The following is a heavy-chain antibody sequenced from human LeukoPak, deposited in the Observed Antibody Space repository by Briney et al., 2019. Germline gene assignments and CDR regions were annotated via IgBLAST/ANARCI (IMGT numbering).Heavy chain of an antibody. J-gene: IGHJ4*02. CDR2: MNPNNSNT. V-gene: IGHV1-8*01. D-gene: IGHD1-14*01. CDR1: GYTFTSYG. CDR3: VRVPPRTTIYAH. Sequence: ASVRVSCKASGYTFTSYGINWVRQATGQGLEWIGWMNPNNSNTGFAQKFQGRVTMTRNTSIGTAYMELSSLRSEDTAIYYCVRVPPRTTIYAHWGQGTLVTVSS.